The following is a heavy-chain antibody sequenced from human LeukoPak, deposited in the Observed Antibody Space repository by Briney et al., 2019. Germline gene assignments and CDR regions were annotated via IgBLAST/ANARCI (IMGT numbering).Heavy chain of an antibody. V-gene: IGHV4-39*01. CDR3: ARHASWFGP. J-gene: IGHJ5*02. Sequence: SETLSLTCTVSGGSINSDTYFWGWIRQPPGKGLEWIGSLYSRGTPYHNPSLGGRVTISIDESKDQISLKLNSVTAADTAVYYCARHASWFGPWGQGTLVTVSS. CDR2: LYSRGTP. CDR1: GGSINSDTYF.